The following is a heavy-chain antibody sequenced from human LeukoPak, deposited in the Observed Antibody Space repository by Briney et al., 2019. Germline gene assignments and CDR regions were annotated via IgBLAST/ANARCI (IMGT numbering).Heavy chain of an antibody. CDR2: IYHSGST. D-gene: IGHD3-22*01. CDR1: GGSISSGGYY. V-gene: IGHV4-30-2*05. CDR3: AREAITMIARGAFDI. Sequence: SQTLSLTCTVSGGSISSGGYYWSWIRQPPGKGLEWIGYIYHSGSTYYNPSLKSRVTISVDTSKNQFSLKLSSVTAADTAVYYCAREAITMIARGAFDIWGQGTMVTVSS. J-gene: IGHJ3*02.